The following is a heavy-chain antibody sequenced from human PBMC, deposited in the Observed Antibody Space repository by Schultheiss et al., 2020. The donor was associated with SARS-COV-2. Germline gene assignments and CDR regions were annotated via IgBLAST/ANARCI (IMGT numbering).Heavy chain of an antibody. CDR3: ARDRLHCSSTSCYGAGAYNWFDP. D-gene: IGHD2-2*01. V-gene: IGHV4-31*03. Sequence: SETLSLTCTVSGGSISSGGYYWSWIRQHPGKGLEWIGYIYYSGSTYYNPSLKSRVTISVDTSKNQFSLKLSSVTAADTAVYYCARDRLHCSSTSCYGAGAYNWFDPWGQGTLVTVSS. CDR2: IYYSGST. CDR1: GGSISSGGYY. J-gene: IGHJ5*02.